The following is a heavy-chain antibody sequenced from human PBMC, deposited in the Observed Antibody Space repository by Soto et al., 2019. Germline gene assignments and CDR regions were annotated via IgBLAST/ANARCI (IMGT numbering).Heavy chain of an antibody. CDR1: GFFFSSYT. J-gene: IGHJ4*02. CDR3: AKAGDQQWVSLPFDS. D-gene: IGHD6-19*01. Sequence: EVQLLESGGGLVQPGGSLRLSCVGSGFFFSSYTMTWVRQAPGKGLEWVSSFSATSEGTYYADSVRGRFTIARDNAKNKLFLQKTSLPAEDTARYYCAKAGDQQWVSLPFDSWGQGIPVIVSS. CDR2: FSATSEGT. V-gene: IGHV3-23*01.